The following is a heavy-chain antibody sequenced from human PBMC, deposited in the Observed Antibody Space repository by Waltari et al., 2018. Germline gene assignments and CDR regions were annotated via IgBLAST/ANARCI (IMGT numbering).Heavy chain of an antibody. CDR1: GGSIRGYF. CDR3: ARDVSVTV. V-gene: IGHV4-4*07. D-gene: IGHD4-17*01. Sequence: QVHLLESGPGLVNPSETLSLTCTVSGGSIRGYFWTWIRQPAGKGLEWIGRIYSTGSTNYNPSLKSRVTMSVDTSKNQFSLRLSSVTAADTAVYYCARDVSVTVWGQGTTVTVSS. J-gene: IGHJ6*02. CDR2: IYSTGST.